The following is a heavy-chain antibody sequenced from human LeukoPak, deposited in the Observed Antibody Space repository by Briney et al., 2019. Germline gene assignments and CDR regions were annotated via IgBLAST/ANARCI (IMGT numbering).Heavy chain of an antibody. CDR2: ISWNSGSI. D-gene: IGHD6-13*01. V-gene: IGHV3-9*01. CDR3: AKDISAH. Sequence: GGSLRLSCAASGFTFDDYAMHWVRQAPGKGLEWVSGISWNSGSIGYADSVKGRFTISRDNAKNSLYLQMNSLRAEDTALYYCAKDISAHWGQGTLVTVSS. CDR1: GFTFDDYA. J-gene: IGHJ4*02.